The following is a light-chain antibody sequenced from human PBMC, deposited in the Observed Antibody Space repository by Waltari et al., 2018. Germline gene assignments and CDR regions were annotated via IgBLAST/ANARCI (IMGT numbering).Light chain of an antibody. V-gene: IGKV1-5*03. CDR3: QRYNSYPIT. Sequence: DIQMTQSPSTLSASLGARVTITCRASQSIGSWLAWYQQKPGKAPKLLTYEATSLESGVPSRFSASGSGTEFTLTISSLQPDDFATYYCQRYNSYPITFGPGTKVDI. CDR1: QSIGSW. J-gene: IGKJ3*01. CDR2: EAT.